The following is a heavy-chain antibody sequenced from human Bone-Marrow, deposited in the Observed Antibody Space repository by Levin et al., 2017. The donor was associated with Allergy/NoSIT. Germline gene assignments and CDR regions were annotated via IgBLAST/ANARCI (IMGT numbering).Heavy chain of an antibody. CDR3: ARVDYYGWGTYEDY. CDR1: GFTFSTYN. V-gene: IGHV3-30-3*01. Sequence: SCAASGFTFSTYNMHWVRQAPGKGLEWVALISYDGNTKYYADSVKGRFTVSRDNSKNTLSLQMNSLRPEDTAVYSCARVDYYGWGTYEDYWGQGTLVTVSS. J-gene: IGHJ4*02. CDR2: ISYDGNTK. D-gene: IGHD3-10*01.